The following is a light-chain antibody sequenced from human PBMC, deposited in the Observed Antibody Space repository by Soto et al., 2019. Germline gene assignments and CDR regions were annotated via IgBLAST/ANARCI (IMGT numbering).Light chain of an antibody. J-gene: IGLJ3*02. CDR2: STS. CDR1: TGAVTNDYY. V-gene: IGLV7-43*01. Sequence: QAVVTQEHSLTVSPGGTVTLTCASSTGAVTNDYYPNRFQQKPGQAPRALIYSTSNKYSWTPARFSGSLLGGEAALTLSGVQPEDEADYYCLLYYGGAWVFGGGTKLTVL. CDR3: LLYYGGAWV.